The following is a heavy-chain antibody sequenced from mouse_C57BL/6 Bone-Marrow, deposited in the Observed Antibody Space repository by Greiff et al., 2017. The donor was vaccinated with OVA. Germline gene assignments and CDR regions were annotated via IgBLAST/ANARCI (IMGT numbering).Heavy chain of an antibody. CDR1: GYTFTSYW. D-gene: IGHD2-3*01. CDR3: ANDGYYGYFDY. CDR2: IHPNSGST. V-gene: IGHV1-64*01. J-gene: IGHJ2*01. Sequence: VQLQQPGAELVKPGASVKLSCNASGYTFTSYWMHWVKQRPGQGLEWIGMIHPNSGSTNYNEKFKSKATLTVDKSSSTAYMQLSSLTSEDSAVYYCANDGYYGYFDYWGQGTTLTVSS.